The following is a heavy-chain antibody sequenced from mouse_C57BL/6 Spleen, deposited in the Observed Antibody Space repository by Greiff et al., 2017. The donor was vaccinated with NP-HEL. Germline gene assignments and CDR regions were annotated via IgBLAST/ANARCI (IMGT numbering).Heavy chain of an antibody. D-gene: IGHD3-2*02. Sequence: QVQLQQSGPELVKPGASVKISCKASGYAFSSSWMNWVKQRPGKGLEWIGRIYPGDGDTNYNGKFKGKATMTADKSSSTAYMQLSSLTSEDSAVYFCAREQLRLRGNYYAMDYWGQGTSVTVSS. CDR1: GYAFSSSW. V-gene: IGHV1-82*01. J-gene: IGHJ4*01. CDR2: IYPGDGDT. CDR3: AREQLRLRGNYYAMDY.